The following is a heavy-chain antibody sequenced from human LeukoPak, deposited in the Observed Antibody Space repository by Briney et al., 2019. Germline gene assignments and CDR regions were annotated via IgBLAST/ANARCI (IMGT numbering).Heavy chain of an antibody. CDR2: VSGSGGST. J-gene: IGHJ6*02. Sequence: GGSLRLSCAASGFTFSSYAMSWVRQAPGKGLEWVSAVSGSGGSTYYADSVKGRFTISRDNSKNTLYLQMNSLRAEDTAVYYCAKSEGDFGLVIGYYYYYYDMDVWGQGTTVTVSS. D-gene: IGHD3/OR15-3a*01. V-gene: IGHV3-23*01. CDR3: AKSEGDFGLVIGYYYYYYDMDV. CDR1: GFTFSSYA.